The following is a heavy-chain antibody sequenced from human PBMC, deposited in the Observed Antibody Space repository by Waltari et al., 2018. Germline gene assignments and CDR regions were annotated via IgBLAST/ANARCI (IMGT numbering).Heavy chain of an antibody. CDR2: IFYGGST. D-gene: IGHD1-26*01. CDR3: ARHLGGTYHFDS. J-gene: IGHJ4*02. Sequence: QLQLQESGPGLVKPPETLSLTCTVPGGSISSRSFYRGWIRQSPAKGLEWLGSIFYGGSTYDNPSLKSRVTMSIDTSRNQFSLKLNSVTAADTAVYYCARHLGGTYHFDSWGQGTLVTVSS. CDR1: GGSISSRSFY. V-gene: IGHV4-39*01.